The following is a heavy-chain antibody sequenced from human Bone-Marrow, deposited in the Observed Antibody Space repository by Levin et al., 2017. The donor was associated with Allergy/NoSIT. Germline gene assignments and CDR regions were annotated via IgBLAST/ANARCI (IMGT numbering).Heavy chain of an antibody. CDR1: GGSISSNSFF. CDR3: ARRPRNGPVGPVAFNYYYSYMGV. CDR2: IYYTGST. D-gene: IGHD3-3*02. V-gene: IGHV4-39*01. J-gene: IGHJ6*03. Sequence: SQTLSLTCSVSGGSISSNSFFWGWIRQPPGKGLEWIGSIYYTGSTYYNPSLKSRVTISVDISKNQFSLKLTSVTAADTAIYHCARRPRNGPVGPVAFNYYYSYMGVWGKGTTVIVSS.